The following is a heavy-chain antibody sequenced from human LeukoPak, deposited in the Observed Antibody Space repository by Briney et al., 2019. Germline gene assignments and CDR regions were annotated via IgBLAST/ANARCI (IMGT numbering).Heavy chain of an antibody. CDR2: INPSGGST. V-gene: IGHV1-46*01. D-gene: IGHD4-17*01. Sequence: ASVKVSCKASGYTFTSYYMHWVRQAPGQGLEWMGIINPSGGSTTYAPKFQGRVAMTRDTSTSTVYMELSSLRSEDTAVYYCARDREGTTVTHFDYWGQGTLVTVSS. CDR3: ARDREGTTVTHFDY. CDR1: GYTFTSYY. J-gene: IGHJ4*02.